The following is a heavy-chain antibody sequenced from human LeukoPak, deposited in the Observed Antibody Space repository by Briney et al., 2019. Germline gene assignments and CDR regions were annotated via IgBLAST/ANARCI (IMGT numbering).Heavy chain of an antibody. J-gene: IGHJ4*02. CDR1: GFTFNTFN. CDR2: ITSGGDYI. D-gene: IGHD3-9*01. Sequence: GGSLRLSCAASGFTFNTFNMNWVRQAPGKGLEWVSSITSGGDYIYYADSVKGRFTTSRGNAKNALSLQLNSLRVEDTAVYYCARGHYDVLAASYKWTPDYWGQGTLVTVSS. V-gene: IGHV3-21*01. CDR3: ARGHYDVLAASYKWTPDY.